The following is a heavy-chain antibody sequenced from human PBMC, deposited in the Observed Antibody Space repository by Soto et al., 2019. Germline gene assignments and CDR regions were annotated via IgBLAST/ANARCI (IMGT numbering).Heavy chain of an antibody. CDR2: ISSLSGNT. Sequence: QVHLVQSETEVKEPGASVTVSCKTSHATFPGYTINWVRQAPGQGLEWLGWISSLSGNTYYARDFQGRLTMTTNTSATTADMELRSLRSDATAVYFCARGTVTSGRWFGPWGQGTLVTVSS. V-gene: IGHV1-18*04. D-gene: IGHD4-17*01. CDR3: ARGTVTSGRWFGP. CDR1: HATFPGYT. J-gene: IGHJ5*02.